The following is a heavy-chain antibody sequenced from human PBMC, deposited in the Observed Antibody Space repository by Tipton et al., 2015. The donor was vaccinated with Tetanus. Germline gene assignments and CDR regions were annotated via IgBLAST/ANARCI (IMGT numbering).Heavy chain of an antibody. J-gene: IGHJ5*02. CDR3: ARVIAARRVAWFDP. D-gene: IGHD6-6*01. Sequence: TLSLTCTVSGGSISSSSYYWGWIRQPPGKGLEWIGSIYYSGSTYYNPSLKSRVTISVDTSKNQFSLKLSSVTAADTAVYYCARVIAARRVAWFDPWGQGTLVTVSS. CDR2: IYYSGST. CDR1: GGSISSSSYY. V-gene: IGHV4-39*01.